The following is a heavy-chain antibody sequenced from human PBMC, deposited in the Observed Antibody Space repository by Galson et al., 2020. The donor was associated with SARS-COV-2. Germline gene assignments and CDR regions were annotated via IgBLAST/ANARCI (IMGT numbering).Heavy chain of an antibody. D-gene: IGHD2-15*01. Sequence: ASVKVSCKASGYTFTDNYIHLVRQAPGQCLECMGWMNPNSGGTNYAQNFQGRVTMTWDTSITTAYMELSRLRSHDTAVYYCASDCSGGSCSIKDIAGFEYWGQGTLVTVSS. CDR3: ASDCSGGSCSIKDIAGFEY. V-gene: IGHV1-2*02. J-gene: IGHJ4*02. CDR2: MNPNSGGT. CDR1: GYTFTDNY.